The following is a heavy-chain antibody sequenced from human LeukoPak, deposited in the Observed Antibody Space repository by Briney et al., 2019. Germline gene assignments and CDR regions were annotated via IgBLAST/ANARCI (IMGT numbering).Heavy chain of an antibody. CDR3: AREGYFYYDSSGYYGVGSILDY. CDR1: GGSISSGSYY. V-gene: IGHV4-61*02. J-gene: IGHJ4*02. D-gene: IGHD3-22*01. CDR2: IYTSGST. Sequence: PSQTLSLTCTVSGGSISSGSYYWSWIRQPAGKGLEWIGRIYTSGSTNYNPSLKSRVTISVDTSKNQFSLKLSSVTAADTAVYYCAREGYFYYDSSGYYGVGSILDYWGQGTLVTVSS.